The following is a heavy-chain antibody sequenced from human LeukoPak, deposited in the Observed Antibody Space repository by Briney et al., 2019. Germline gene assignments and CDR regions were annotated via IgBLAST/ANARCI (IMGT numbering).Heavy chain of an antibody. CDR1: GFTFSNYA. CDR2: ITGGGGGS. V-gene: IGHV3-23*01. Sequence: GGSLRLSCAASGFTFSNYAMSWVRQAPGKGLEWVSRITGGGGGSYYADSVKGRFTISRDNSKNTLYLQMNSLRAEDTAVYYCAKYSNWDNFDYWGKGTLVTVSS. J-gene: IGHJ4*02. CDR3: AKYSNWDNFDY. D-gene: IGHD4-11*01.